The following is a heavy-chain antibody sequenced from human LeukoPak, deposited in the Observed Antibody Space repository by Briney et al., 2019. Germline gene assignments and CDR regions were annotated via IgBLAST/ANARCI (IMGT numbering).Heavy chain of an antibody. V-gene: IGHV1-69*05. CDR2: IIPIFGTA. J-gene: IGHJ5*02. D-gene: IGHD3-10*01. Sequence: SVKVSCKASGGTFSSYSISWVRQAPGRGLEWMGRIIPIFGTANYAQKFQGRVTITTDESTSTAYMELSSLRSEDTAVYYCARERQNYYGSGSYYSPGMNWFDPWGQGTLVTVSS. CDR1: GGTFSSYS. CDR3: ARERQNYYGSGSYYSPGMNWFDP.